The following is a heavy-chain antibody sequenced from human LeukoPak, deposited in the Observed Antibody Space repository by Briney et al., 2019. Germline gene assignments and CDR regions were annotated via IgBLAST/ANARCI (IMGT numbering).Heavy chain of an antibody. D-gene: IGHD2-2*01. Sequence: QTGGSLRLSCAASGFTFSNYGMHWVRQAPGKDRECLAVISYDGSDKYYADSVKGRFAISRDNSKNTLYLQMNRLRAEDTAVYYCAKAYGYCTTTSCSHEEFDYWGQGTLVTVSS. V-gene: IGHV3-30*18. J-gene: IGHJ4*01. CDR3: AKAYGYCTTTSCSHEEFDY. CDR2: ISYDGSDK. CDR1: GFTFSNYG.